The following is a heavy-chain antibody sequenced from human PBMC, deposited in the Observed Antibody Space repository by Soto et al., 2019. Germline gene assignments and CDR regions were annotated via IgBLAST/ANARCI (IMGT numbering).Heavy chain of an antibody. Sequence: QVQLVESGGGVVQPGRSLRLSCAASGFTFSSYAMHWVRQAPGKGLEWVAVISYDGSNKYYADSVKGRFTISRDNSKNTLYLQMNSLRAEDTAVYYCAREAIAVAGPYGMDVWGQGTTVTVSS. CDR3: AREAIAVAGPYGMDV. CDR1: GFTFSSYA. D-gene: IGHD6-19*01. V-gene: IGHV3-30-3*01. CDR2: ISYDGSNK. J-gene: IGHJ6*02.